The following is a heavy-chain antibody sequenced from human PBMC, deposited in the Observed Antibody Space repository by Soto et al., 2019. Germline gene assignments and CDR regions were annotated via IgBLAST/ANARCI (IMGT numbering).Heavy chain of an antibody. D-gene: IGHD3-22*01. Sequence: ASVKVSCKASGFTFTSSAVQWVRQARGQRLEWIGWIVVGSGNTNYAQKFQERVTITRDMSTSTAYMELSSLRSEDTAVYYCAASPNYYDSSGCDYWGQGTPVTVSS. J-gene: IGHJ4*02. CDR3: AASPNYYDSSGCDY. V-gene: IGHV1-58*01. CDR1: GFTFTSSA. CDR2: IVVGSGNT.